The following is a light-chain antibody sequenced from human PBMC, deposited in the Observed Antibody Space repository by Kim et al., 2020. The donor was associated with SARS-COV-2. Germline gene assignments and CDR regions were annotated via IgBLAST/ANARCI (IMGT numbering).Light chain of an antibody. V-gene: IGKV1-39*01. CDR1: QSISSY. J-gene: IGKJ2*01. CDR2: AAS. Sequence: SASVGDRVTITCRASQSISSYLNWYQQKPGKAPKLLIYAASSLQSGVPSRFGGSGSGTDFTLTISSLQPEDSATYYCQQSYTTPFTFGQGTKLEI. CDR3: QQSYTTPFT.